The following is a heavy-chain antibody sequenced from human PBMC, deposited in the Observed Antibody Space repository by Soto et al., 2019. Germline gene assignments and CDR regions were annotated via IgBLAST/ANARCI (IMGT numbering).Heavy chain of an antibody. CDR2: INPASGKT. CDR1: WYTLTDYS. V-gene: IGHV1-3*01. CDR3: ARDLWLGESFRYYFDY. D-gene: IGHD3-10*01. Sequence: GASVKGSFQASWYTLTDYSLQWVRPAPGQGLEWMGWINPASGKTKYSQKFQGRVTITRDTSASTAYMELSSLTSEDTALYYCARDLWLGESFRYYFDYWAQGTLVTVSS. J-gene: IGHJ4*02.